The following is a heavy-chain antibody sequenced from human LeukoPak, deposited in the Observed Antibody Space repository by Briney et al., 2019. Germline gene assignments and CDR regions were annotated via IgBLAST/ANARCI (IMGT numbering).Heavy chain of an antibody. D-gene: IGHD3-16*01. J-gene: IGHJ4*02. V-gene: IGHV3-21*01. CDR3: GRAFPPLRTSSAGDL. CDR2: ISGLSSYT. CDR1: GFTFSDYD. Sequence: GGSLRLSCSASGFTFSDYDMNWVRQAPGKGLEWVSSISGLSSYTYYGESVKGRFSISRDNAKNSLYLQMNSLGAEDTATYYCGRAFPPLRTSSAGDLWGEGILVTVSS.